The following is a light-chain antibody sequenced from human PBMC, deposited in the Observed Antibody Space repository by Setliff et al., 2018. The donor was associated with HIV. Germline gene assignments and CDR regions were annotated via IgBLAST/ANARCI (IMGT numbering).Light chain of an antibody. V-gene: IGLV3-21*01. J-gene: IGLJ1*01. CDR3: QVWDSSSDHPYV. CDR1: NIGSKS. CDR2: YDS. Sequence: YELAQPPSVSVAPGKTARITCGGNNIGSKSVHWYQQKPGQAPVVVIYYDSDRPSGIPERFSGSNSGNTATLTISRVEAGDEADYYCQVWDSSSDHPYVFGTGTKVTVL.